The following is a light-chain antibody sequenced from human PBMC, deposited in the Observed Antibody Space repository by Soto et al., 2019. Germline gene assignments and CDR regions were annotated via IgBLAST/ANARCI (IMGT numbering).Light chain of an antibody. Sequence: QSVLTQPPSASGTPGQRVAISCSGSNSNIGGTNAVYWYQHVPGTAPKLLIHHNSMRASGVPDRFSGSKSGTSGSLAISGLQSDDEADYYGAAWDDSLSAVVFGGGTKLTVL. CDR2: HNS. V-gene: IGLV1-47*02. CDR3: AAWDDSLSAVV. CDR1: NSNIGGTNA. J-gene: IGLJ2*01.